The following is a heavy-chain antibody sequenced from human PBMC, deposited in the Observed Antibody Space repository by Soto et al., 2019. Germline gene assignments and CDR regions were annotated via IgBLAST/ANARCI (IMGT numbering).Heavy chain of an antibody. J-gene: IGHJ6*02. Sequence: SETLSLTCTVSGGSISSGGYYWSWIRQHPGKGLEWIGYIYYSGSTYYNPSLKSRVTISVDTSKNQFSLKLSSVTAADTAVYYCARAVESIAARIFDGMEVWGQGTTVT. V-gene: IGHV4-31*03. CDR1: GGSISSGGYY. D-gene: IGHD6-6*01. CDR3: ARAVESIAARIFDGMEV. CDR2: IYYSGST.